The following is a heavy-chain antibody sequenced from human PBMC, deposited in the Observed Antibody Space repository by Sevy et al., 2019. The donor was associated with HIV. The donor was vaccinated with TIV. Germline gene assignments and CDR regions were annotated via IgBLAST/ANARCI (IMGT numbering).Heavy chain of an antibody. CDR1: GGSFTSSDSY. V-gene: IGHV4-30-4*01. CDR2: IHYTGGT. Sequence: SENLSLTCTVSGGSFTSSDSYWSWIRQPPGEGLEWIGYIHYTGGTYYNPFLKSRVAMSVDTSEKQFSLKLSFLTAPDTAVYYCASTRGYNDGPFDYWGQGTLVTVSS. J-gene: IGHJ4*02. D-gene: IGHD5-12*01. CDR3: ASTRGYNDGPFDY.